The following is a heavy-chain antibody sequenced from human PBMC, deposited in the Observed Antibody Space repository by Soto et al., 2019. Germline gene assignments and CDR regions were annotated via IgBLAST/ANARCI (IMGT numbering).Heavy chain of an antibody. V-gene: IGHV3-7*01. CDR2: IKEDGSEK. CDR1: GFTFSSYW. CDR3: ADSGSYTDV. D-gene: IGHD5-12*01. Sequence: EVQLVESGGGLVQPGGSLRLSCAASGFTFSSYWMTWVRQAPGKGLEWVANIKEDGSEKYYVDSVKGRFTISRDNAKNSVYLQMNSLRAEDTDVYYCADSGSYTDVWGKGTTVTVSS. J-gene: IGHJ6*03.